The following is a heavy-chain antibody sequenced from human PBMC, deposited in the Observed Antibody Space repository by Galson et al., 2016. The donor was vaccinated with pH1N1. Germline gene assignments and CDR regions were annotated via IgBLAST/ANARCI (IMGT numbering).Heavy chain of an antibody. J-gene: IGHJ4*02. V-gene: IGHV4-39*01. CDR2: IHYSGFT. Sequence: TVSGGSLSSSNFYGGWIRQPPGKGLEWIGNIHYSGFTHYNSSLQSRVTISVDTSENQFSLRLSSVTAADTAVYYCARLMRGSYPDPLYYFDFWGQGTLVTVSS. CDR1: GGSLSSSNFY. D-gene: IGHD1-26*01. CDR3: ARLMRGSYPDPLYYFDF.